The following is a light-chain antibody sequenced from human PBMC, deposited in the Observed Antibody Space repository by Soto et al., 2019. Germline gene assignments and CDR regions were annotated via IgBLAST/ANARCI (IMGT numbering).Light chain of an antibody. CDR3: QQRFNWWT. V-gene: IGKV3-11*01. J-gene: IGKJ1*01. CDR2: DAS. CDR1: QSVGRD. Sequence: EIVLTQSPASLSLSPGEKATLSCRASQSVGRDLAWYQQKPGQAPRLLIYDASNRATGIPARFSGSGSGTDFTLTSSSLEPEDFAFYYCQQRFNWWTFGQGTKVEIK.